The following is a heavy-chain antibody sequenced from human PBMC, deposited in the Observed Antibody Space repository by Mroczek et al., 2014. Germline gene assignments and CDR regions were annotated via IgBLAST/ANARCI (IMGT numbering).Heavy chain of an antibody. V-gene: IGHV1-69*09. CDR2: IIPILGIA. D-gene: IGHD3-22*01. CDR1: GGTFSSYT. J-gene: IGHJ6*02. Sequence: QVQLVQSGAEVKKPGSSVKVSCKASGGTFSSYTISWVRQAPGQGLEWMGRIIPILGIANYAQKFQGRVTITADKSTSTAYMELSSLRSEDTAVYYCRVDSGGSGYDYGMDVWGQGTTVTVSS. CDR3: RVDSGGSGYDYGMDV.